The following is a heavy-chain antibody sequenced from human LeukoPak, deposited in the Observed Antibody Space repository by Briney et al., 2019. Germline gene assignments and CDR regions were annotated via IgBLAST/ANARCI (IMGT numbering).Heavy chain of an antibody. CDR1: GYTFTGYY. D-gene: IGHD1-7*01. V-gene: IGHV1-2*02. CDR3: ARQSGTTVSHIDY. Sequence: GASVKVSCKASGYTFTGYYMHWVRQAPGQGLEWMGWINPNSGGTNYAQKFQGRVTMTRDTSISTAYMELSRLRSDDTAVYYCARQSGTTVSHIDYWGQGTLVTVSS. J-gene: IGHJ4*02. CDR2: INPNSGGT.